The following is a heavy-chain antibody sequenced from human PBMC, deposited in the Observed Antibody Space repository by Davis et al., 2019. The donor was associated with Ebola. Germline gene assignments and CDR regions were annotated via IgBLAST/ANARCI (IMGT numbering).Heavy chain of an antibody. V-gene: IGHV3-30*18. CDR2: ISYDGSNK. J-gene: IGHJ4*02. CDR1: GFTFSSYG. Sequence: PGGSLRLSCAASGFTFSSYGMHWVRQAPGKGLEWVAVISYDGSNKYYADSVKGRFTISRDNSKNTLYLQMNSLRAEDTAVYYCAKASNWNWGQGTLVTVSS. D-gene: IGHD1-1*01. CDR3: AKASNWN.